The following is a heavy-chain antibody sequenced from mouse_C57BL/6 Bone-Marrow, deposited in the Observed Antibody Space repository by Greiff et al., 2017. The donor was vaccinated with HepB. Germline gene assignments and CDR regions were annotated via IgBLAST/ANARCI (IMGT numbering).Heavy chain of an antibody. CDR1: GYTFTEYT. V-gene: IGHV1-62-2*01. CDR3: ARHEEDPLYDGYSYFDY. J-gene: IGHJ2*01. CDR2: FYPGSGSI. Sequence: QVQLKESGAELVKPGASVKLSCKASGYTFTEYTIHWVKQRSGQGLEWIGWFYPGSGSIKYNEKFKDKATLTADKSSSTVYMELSRLTSEDSAVYFCARHEEDPLYDGYSYFDYWGQGTTLTVSS. D-gene: IGHD2-3*01.